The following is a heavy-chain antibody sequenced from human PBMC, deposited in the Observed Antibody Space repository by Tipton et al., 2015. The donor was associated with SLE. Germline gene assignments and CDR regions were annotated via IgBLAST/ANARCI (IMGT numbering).Heavy chain of an antibody. CDR3: ARDTAHYGSGDGAFDI. D-gene: IGHD3-10*01. V-gene: IGHV3-7*01. CDR2: INQDGSEK. CDR1: GFTFSRYW. Sequence: SLRLSCAASGFTFSRYWMSWVRQLPGKGLEWVANINQDGSEKYYVDSVKGRFTISRDNAKNSLYLRMNSLRAEDTAVYYCARDTAHYGSGDGAFDIWGQGTMVTVSS. J-gene: IGHJ3*02.